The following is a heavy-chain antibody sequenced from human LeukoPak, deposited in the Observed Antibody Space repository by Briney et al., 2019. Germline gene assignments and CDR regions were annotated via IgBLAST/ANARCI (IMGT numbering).Heavy chain of an antibody. D-gene: IGHD3-22*01. V-gene: IGHV4-59*12. CDR2: IHYSGSA. CDR1: NGPINTYQ. J-gene: IGHJ3*02. CDR3: ARGPLLTYYYDSSGYFDAFDI. Sequence: KASETLSLTCTVSNGPINTYQWSWIRQPPGKGLEWIGNIHYSGSANYNPSLKSRVTMSADTSKNQFSLKLSSVTAADTAVYYCARGPLLTYYYDSSGYFDAFDIWGQGTMVTVSS.